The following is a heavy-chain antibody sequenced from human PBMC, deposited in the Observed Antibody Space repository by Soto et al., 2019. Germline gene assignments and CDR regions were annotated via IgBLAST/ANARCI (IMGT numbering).Heavy chain of an antibody. Sequence: GESLKISCQGSGYSFTSYWLSWVRQMPGKGLEWMGRIDPSDSSTNYSPSFQGHVTISADKSISTAYLQWSSLKASDTAMYYCARRRILTGYGAFGMDVWGQGTTVTVSS. CDR1: GYSFTSYW. D-gene: IGHD3-9*01. J-gene: IGHJ6*02. CDR2: IDPSDSST. CDR3: ARRRILTGYGAFGMDV. V-gene: IGHV5-10-1*01.